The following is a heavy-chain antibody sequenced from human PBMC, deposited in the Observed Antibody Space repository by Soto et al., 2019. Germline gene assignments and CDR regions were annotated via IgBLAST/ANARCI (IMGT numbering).Heavy chain of an antibody. D-gene: IGHD6-19*01. CDR1: GGSISSNYF. Sequence: QVLLQESGPGLVQPSGTLSLCCAASGGSISSNYFWGWVRKPPGTGLAWVGVISPRGSVNYNPSLKSRVTISIDKSKNQFSLKLNSVTAADTAVYYCARSFGWYAIDYWGQGTLVIVSS. CDR3: ARSFGWYAIDY. V-gene: IGHV4-4*02. J-gene: IGHJ4*02. CDR2: ISPRGSV.